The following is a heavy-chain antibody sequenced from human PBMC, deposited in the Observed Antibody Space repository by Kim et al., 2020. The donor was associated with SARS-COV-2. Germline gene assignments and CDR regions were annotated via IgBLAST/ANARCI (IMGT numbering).Heavy chain of an antibody. D-gene: IGHD3-10*01. J-gene: IGHJ6*02. CDR3: ARADGSGSYYYYYGMDV. Sequence: SETLSLTCTVSGGSISSGDYYWSWIRQHPGKGLEWIGYIYYSGSTYYNPSLKSRVTISVDTSKNQFSLKLSSVTAADTAVYYCARADGSGSYYYYYGMDVWGQGAKVTVSS. CDR2: IYYSGST. CDR1: GGSISSGDYY. V-gene: IGHV4-31*03.